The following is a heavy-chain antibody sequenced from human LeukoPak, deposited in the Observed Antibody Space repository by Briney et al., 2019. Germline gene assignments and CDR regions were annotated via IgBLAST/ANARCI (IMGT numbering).Heavy chain of an antibody. Sequence: SVKVSCKASGGTFSSYAISWVRQAPGQGLEWMGGIIPIFGTANYAQKFQGRVTITADESTSTAYMELSSLRSEDTAVYYCARDPGGVLRLFQHWGQGTLVTVSS. CDR3: ARDPGGVLRLFQH. D-gene: IGHD2-15*01. CDR1: GGTFSSYA. J-gene: IGHJ1*01. CDR2: IIPIFGTA. V-gene: IGHV1-69*13.